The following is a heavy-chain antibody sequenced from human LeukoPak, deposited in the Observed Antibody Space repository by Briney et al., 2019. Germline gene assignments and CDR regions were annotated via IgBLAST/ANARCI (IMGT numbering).Heavy chain of an antibody. D-gene: IGHD3-10*01. CDR3: ARDRAAGSDWLDP. V-gene: IGHV4-59*01. J-gene: IGHJ5*02. Sequence: SETLPLTCTVSGGSIGLYHWTWIRQPPGKGLEWIGYIYYNGSTKYNQSLKSRVTISLDTSKSQFSLRLSSVTAADTAVYYCARDRAAGSDWLDPWGQGTLVTVSS. CDR2: IYYNGST. CDR1: GGSIGLYH.